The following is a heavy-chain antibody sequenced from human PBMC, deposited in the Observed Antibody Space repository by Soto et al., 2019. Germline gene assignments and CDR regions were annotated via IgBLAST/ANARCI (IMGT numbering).Heavy chain of an antibody. CDR2: IYSGHSEI. V-gene: IGHV5-51*01. D-gene: IGHD1-26*01. J-gene: IGHJ3*02. CDR1: GYSFTTYW. CDR3: ARRGSYETFDI. Sequence: GESLKFSCKGFGYSFTTYWIGWVRQMPGGGLEWMGIIYSGHSEIRYSPAFQGHVTISADKSMSTAYLQCSNLKASDTATYFCARRGSYETFDIWGQGTMVTVSS.